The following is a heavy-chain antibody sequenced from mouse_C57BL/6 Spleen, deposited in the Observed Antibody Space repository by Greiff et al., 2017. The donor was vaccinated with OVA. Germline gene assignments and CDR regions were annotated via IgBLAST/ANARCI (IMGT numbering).Heavy chain of an antibody. J-gene: IGHJ4*01. CDR2: ISSGSSTI. CDR3: ATNYLYAMDY. Sequence: EVKLMESGGGLVKPGGSLKLSCAASGFTFSDYGMHWVRQAPEKGLEWVAYISSGSSTIYYADTVKGRVTIARDNAKNTLFLQMTSLRSEDTAMYYCATNYLYAMDYWGQGTSVTVSS. D-gene: IGHD2-1*01. CDR1: GFTFSDYG. V-gene: IGHV5-17*01.